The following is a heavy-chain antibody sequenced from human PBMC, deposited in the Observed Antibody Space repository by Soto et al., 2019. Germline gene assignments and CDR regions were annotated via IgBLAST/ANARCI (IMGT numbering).Heavy chain of an antibody. J-gene: IGHJ6*03. CDR1: GFTFSIYG. D-gene: IGHD5-12*01. V-gene: IGHV3-33*01. CDR3: ARDGSIVATIMNYYYYYYMDV. Sequence: PGGSLRLSCAASGFTFSIYGMHWFRQAPGKGLEWVAVIWYDGSNKYYADSVKGRFTISRDNSKNTLYLQMNSLRAEDTAVYYCARDGSIVATIMNYYYYYYMDVWGKGNTVTVSS. CDR2: IWYDGSNK.